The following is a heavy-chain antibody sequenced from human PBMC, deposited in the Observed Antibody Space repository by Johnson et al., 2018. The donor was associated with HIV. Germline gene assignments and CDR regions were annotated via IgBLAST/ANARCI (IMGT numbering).Heavy chain of an antibody. CDR3: ARGHMVRGVTHAFDI. D-gene: IGHD3-10*01. CDR2: ISWNSGSI. V-gene: IGHV3-9*01. CDR1: GFTFDDYA. Sequence: VQLVESGGGVVQPGRSLRLSCVASGFTFDDYAMHWVRQAPGKGLEWVSGISWNSGSIGYADSVKGRFTISRDNSKNTLYLQMNSLRAEDTAVYYCARGHMVRGVTHAFDIWGQGTMVTVSS. J-gene: IGHJ3*02.